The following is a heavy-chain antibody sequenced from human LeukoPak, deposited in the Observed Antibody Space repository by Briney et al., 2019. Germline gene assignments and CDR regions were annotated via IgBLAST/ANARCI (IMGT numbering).Heavy chain of an antibody. CDR3: ARGRLDY. Sequence: PSETLSLTCAVYGGSFSGYYWSWIRQPPGKGLEWVGEINHSGSTNYNPSLKSRVTISVDTSKNQFSLKLSSVTAADTAVYYCARGRLDYWGQGTLVTVSS. V-gene: IGHV4-34*01. CDR1: GGSFSGYY. CDR2: INHSGST. J-gene: IGHJ4*02.